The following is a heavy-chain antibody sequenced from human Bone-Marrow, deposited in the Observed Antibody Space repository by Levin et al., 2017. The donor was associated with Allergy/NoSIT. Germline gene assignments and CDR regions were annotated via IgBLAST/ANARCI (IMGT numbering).Heavy chain of an antibody. Sequence: GGSLRLSCKGSGYSFTSYWIGWVRQMPGKGLEWMGIIYPGDSDTRYSPSFQGQVTISADKSISTAYLQWSSLKASDTAMYYCARHEYSSSWPYYFDYWGRGTLVTVSS. V-gene: IGHV5-51*01. CDR1: GYSFTSYW. CDR2: IYPGDSDT. J-gene: IGHJ4*02. CDR3: ARHEYSSSWPYYFDY. D-gene: IGHD6-13*01.